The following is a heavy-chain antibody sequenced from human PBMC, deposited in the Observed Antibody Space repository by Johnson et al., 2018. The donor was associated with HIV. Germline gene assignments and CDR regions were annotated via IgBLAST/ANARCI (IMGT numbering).Heavy chain of an antibody. CDR1: GFTSSSYA. CDR3: AKARSLLDYGGFDAFDI. J-gene: IGHJ3*02. Sequence: VQLVASGGGAVQPGRSLRLSCAASGFTSSSYAMHWVRQAPGKGLEWVAIIYYDGTNPYYAHSVKGRFTISRDNSKNTLSLQMNSLRVEDTAMYYCAKARSLLDYGGFDAFDIWGQGTLVIVSS. D-gene: IGHD4-23*01. V-gene: IGHV3-33*06. CDR2: IYYDGTNP.